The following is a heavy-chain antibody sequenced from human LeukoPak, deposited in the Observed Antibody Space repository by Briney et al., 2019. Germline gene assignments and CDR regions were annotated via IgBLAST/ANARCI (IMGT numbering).Heavy chain of an antibody. D-gene: IGHD1-26*01. J-gene: IGHJ4*02. CDR3: ARVGELDY. CDR1: GFTFSSYS. V-gene: IGHV3-48*02. Sequence: PGGSLRLSCAASGFTFSSYSMNWVRQSPGKGLEWVSYISSSSSTIYYADSVKGRFTISRDNAQNSVYLQMNSLRDEDTAVYYCARVGELDYWGQGTLVTVSS. CDR2: ISSSSSTI.